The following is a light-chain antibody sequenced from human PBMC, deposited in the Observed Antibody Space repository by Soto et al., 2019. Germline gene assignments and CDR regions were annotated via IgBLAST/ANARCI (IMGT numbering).Light chain of an antibody. CDR3: QQSYSNPHT. CDR1: QSISSH. V-gene: IGKV1-39*01. Sequence: DIQMTQSPSSLSASVGDRLTITCRATQSISSHLNWYQQRPGKAPKLLIYAASSLQSGVPARFSGSRSGTDFTLTISSLQPEDVATYYCQQSYSNPHTFGGGTKVELK. CDR2: AAS. J-gene: IGKJ4*01.